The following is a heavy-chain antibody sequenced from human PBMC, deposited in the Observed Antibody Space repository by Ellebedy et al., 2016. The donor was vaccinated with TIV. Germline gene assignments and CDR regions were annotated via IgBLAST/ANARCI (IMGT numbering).Heavy chain of an antibody. V-gene: IGHV1-69*13. CDR2: IIPIFGTA. D-gene: IGHD4-17*01. CDR3: ARGADGDYEDGWFDP. Sequence: ASVKVSCKASGGTFSSYAISWVRQAPGQGLEWMGGIIPIFGTANYAQKFQGRVTITADESTSTAYMELSSLRSEDTAVYYCARGADGDYEDGWFDPWGQGTLVTVSS. CDR1: GGTFSSYA. J-gene: IGHJ5*02.